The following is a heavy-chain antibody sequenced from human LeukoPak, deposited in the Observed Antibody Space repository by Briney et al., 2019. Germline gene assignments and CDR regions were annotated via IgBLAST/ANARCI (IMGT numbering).Heavy chain of an antibody. V-gene: IGHV4-4*07. J-gene: IGHJ6*03. CDR2: IYTGGST. Sequence: SETLSLTCTVSGGSISSYYWSWIRQPAGKGLEWIGRIYTGGSTNYNPSLKSRVTISVDKSKNQFSLKLSSVTAADTAVYYCARVVRLQPREVYYYYMDVWGKGTTVTVSS. CDR1: GGSISSYY. CDR3: ARVVRLQPREVYYYYMDV. D-gene: IGHD4-11*01.